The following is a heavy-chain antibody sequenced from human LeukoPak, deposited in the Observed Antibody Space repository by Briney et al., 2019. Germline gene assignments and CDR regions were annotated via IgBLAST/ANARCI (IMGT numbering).Heavy chain of an antibody. CDR2: IYSDGSTT. CDR1: GFTFSSNW. J-gene: IGHJ5*02. V-gene: IGHV3-74*01. CDR3: ARSTGDYVWGSYRFNWFDP. D-gene: IGHD3-16*02. Sequence: GGSLRLSCAASGFTFSSNWMHWVRRAAGKGLMWVSRIYSDGSTTGYADSVKGRFTISRDNAKNTLYLQMNSMRAEDTAVYYCARSTGDYVWGSYRFNWFDPWGQGTLVTVSS.